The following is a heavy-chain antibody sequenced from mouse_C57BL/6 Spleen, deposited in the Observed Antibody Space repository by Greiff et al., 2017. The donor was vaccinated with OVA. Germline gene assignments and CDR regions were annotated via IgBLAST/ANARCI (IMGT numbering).Heavy chain of an antibody. V-gene: IGHV3-6*01. Sequence: VQLKESGPGLVKPSQSLSLTCSVTGYSITSGYYWNWIRQFPGNKLEWMGYISYDGSNNYNLSLKNRISITRDTSKNQFFLKLNSVTTEDTATYYCAREGGEVDYWGQGTTLTVSS. J-gene: IGHJ2*01. CDR2: ISYDGSN. CDR1: GYSITSGYY. CDR3: AREGGEVDY.